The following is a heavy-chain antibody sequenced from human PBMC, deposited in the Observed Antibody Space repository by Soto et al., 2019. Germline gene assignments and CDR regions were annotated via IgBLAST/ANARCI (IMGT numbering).Heavy chain of an antibody. CDR1: GFTFSSYG. Sequence: EVQLLESGGGLVQPGGSLRLSCAASGFTFSSYGMSWVRQAPGKGLEWVSTISYSGGSTYYTDCVKGRFTISRDNSKNTWYLQMNSLRAEDTAVYYCAKRYWYDGSGLWDYWGQGTLVTVSS. D-gene: IGHD3-22*01. J-gene: IGHJ4*02. V-gene: IGHV3-23*01. CDR3: AKRYWYDGSGLWDY. CDR2: ISYSGGST.